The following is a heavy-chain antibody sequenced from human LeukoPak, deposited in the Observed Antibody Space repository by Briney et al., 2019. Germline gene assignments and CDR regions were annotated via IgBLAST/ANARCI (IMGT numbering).Heavy chain of an antibody. D-gene: IGHD1-1*01. Sequence: GGSLSLSCPASGFTFSSFPMHWVRPAPGKGLEWVAVISYDGNTKYYADSVKGRFTISRDNSKNTLFLQMNSLRAEGTAVYYCARMAIGTTMSDDAFDIWGQGTMVTVSS. J-gene: IGHJ3*02. CDR1: GFTFSSFP. CDR2: ISYDGNTK. CDR3: ARMAIGTTMSDDAFDI. V-gene: IGHV3-30-3*01.